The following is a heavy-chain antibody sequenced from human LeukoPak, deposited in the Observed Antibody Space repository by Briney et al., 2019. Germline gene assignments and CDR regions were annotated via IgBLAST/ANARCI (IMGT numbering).Heavy chain of an antibody. V-gene: IGHV3-30*18. CDR1: GFTFSSYG. D-gene: IGHD4-23*01. CDR2: ISYDGSNK. J-gene: IGHJ4*02. Sequence: GGSLRLSCAASGFTFSSYGMHWVRQAPGKGLEWVAVISYDGSNKYYADSVKGRFTISRDNSKNTLYLQMNSLRAEDTAVYYCAKDQGSGGNPSRPLHYWGQGTLVTVSS. CDR3: AKDQGSGGNPSRPLHY.